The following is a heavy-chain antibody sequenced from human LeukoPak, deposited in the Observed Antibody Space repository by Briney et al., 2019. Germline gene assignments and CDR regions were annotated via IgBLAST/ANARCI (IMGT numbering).Heavy chain of an antibody. J-gene: IGHJ3*02. CDR1: GNSISSGDYY. CDR2: IYTSGST. Sequence: PSQTLSLTCTVSGNSISSGDYYWSWIRQPAGKGLEWIGRIYTSGSTTYNPSLKSRVTISVDTSKNQFSLKLSSVTAADTAVYYCARGKVGAFDIWGQGTMVTVSS. CDR3: ARGKVGAFDI. V-gene: IGHV4-61*02.